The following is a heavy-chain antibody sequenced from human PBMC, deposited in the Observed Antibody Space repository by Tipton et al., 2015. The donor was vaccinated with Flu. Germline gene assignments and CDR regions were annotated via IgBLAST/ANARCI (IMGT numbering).Heavy chain of an antibody. CDR3: ARDPSLGMPDYFDS. CDR1: GGFFTSYY. D-gene: IGHD2-2*01. Sequence: TLSFTCTVSGGFFTSYYWNWIRQPPGKALEWIGYIYNSQYTKYNPSLKSRVTISVDTSKKQFSLQLRSVTAADTAVYYCARDPSLGMPDYFDSWGQGTLVTASS. J-gene: IGHJ4*02. V-gene: IGHV4-59*12. CDR2: IYNSQYT.